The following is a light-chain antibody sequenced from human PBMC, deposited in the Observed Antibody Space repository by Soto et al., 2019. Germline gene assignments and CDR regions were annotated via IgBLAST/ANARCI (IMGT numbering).Light chain of an antibody. J-gene: IGLJ3*02. CDR1: SSDVGGYNY. V-gene: IGLV2-8*01. CDR2: EVS. CDR3: SSYTNTGPLAV. Sequence: QSALTQPPSASGSPGQSVTISCTGTSSDVGGYNYVSWYQQHPGKAPKLMIYEVSKRPSGVPDRFSGSKSGNTASLTVSGLQAEDEADYYCSSYTNTGPLAVFGGGTKLTVL.